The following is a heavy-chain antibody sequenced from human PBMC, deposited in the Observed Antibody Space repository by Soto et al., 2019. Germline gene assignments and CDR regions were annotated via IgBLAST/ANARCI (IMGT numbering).Heavy chain of an antibody. Sequence: GGSLRLSCAASGFTFDDYGMSWVRQAPGKGLEWVSGINWNGGSTGYADSVKGRFTISRDNAKNSLYLQMNSLRAEDTALYHCARGMAAVAGTPYPCDYWGQGTLVTVSS. V-gene: IGHV3-20*01. CDR1: GFTFDDYG. CDR2: INWNGGST. D-gene: IGHD6-19*01. J-gene: IGHJ4*02. CDR3: ARGMAAVAGTPYPCDY.